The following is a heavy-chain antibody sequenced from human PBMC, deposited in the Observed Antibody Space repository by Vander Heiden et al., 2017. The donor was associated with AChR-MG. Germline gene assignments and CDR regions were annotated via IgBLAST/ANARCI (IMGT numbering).Heavy chain of an antibody. Sequence: QVQLVESGGGAVQPGRSLSLSCAASGFTFNSYGMHWVRQAPGKGLEWVSVISYDGSKRFYADSVKGRFSISRDNSKNTLSLQMSGLRAEDTAVYYCAKASPGGDNYDYLWGTDEYWGQGTLGTVSS. D-gene: IGHD3-16*01. CDR1: GFTFNSYG. V-gene: IGHV3-30*18. CDR2: ISYDGSKR. CDR3: AKASPGGDNYDYLWGTDEY. J-gene: IGHJ4*02.